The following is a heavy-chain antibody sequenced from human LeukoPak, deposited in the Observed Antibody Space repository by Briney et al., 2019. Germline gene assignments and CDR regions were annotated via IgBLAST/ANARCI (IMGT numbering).Heavy chain of an antibody. V-gene: IGHV3-21*01. J-gene: IGHJ4*02. CDR1: GFTFSSYS. CDR3: ARDEKTTYYYGSGSYYGIFDY. D-gene: IGHD3-10*01. Sequence: GGSLRLSCAASGFTFSSYSMNWVRQAPGKGLEWVSSISSSSSYIYYADSVKGRFTISRDNAKNSLYLQMNSLRAEDTAVYYCARDEKTTYYYGSGSYYGIFDYWGQGTLVTVSS. CDR2: ISSSSSYI.